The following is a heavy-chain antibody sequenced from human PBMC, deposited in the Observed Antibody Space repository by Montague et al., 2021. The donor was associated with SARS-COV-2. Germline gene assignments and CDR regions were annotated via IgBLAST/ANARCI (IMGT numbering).Heavy chain of an antibody. CDR2: ISYSGST. CDR3: GLGRGFAVGNHYYYSYGLDV. Sequence: SETLSLTCTVSGGSIRSSSHFWGWFRQPPGQRLEWIGTISYSGSTYYSPSLKSRVIISADTSKNQFSLNLRSVTPADTAVYFCGLGRGFAVGNHYYYSYGLDVWGQGTTVTVSS. CDR1: GGSIRSSSHF. V-gene: IGHV4-39*07. D-gene: IGHD3-10*01. J-gene: IGHJ6*02.